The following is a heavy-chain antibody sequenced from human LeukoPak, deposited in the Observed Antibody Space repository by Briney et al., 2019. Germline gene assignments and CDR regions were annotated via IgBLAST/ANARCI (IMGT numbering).Heavy chain of an antibody. J-gene: IGHJ4*02. CDR2: IDIDGSRI. D-gene: IGHD5-24*01. V-gene: IGHV3-74*01. Sequence: GGSLRLSCEASGFTFSSYWMHWVRHAPGEGLVWVSRIDIDGSRISYGDSVKGRFTISRDNAKNTLYLQMDSLRVEDTAVYYCAGGRDRSQLYFDSWGQGTLVTVSS. CDR3: AGGRDRSQLYFDS. CDR1: GFTFSSYW.